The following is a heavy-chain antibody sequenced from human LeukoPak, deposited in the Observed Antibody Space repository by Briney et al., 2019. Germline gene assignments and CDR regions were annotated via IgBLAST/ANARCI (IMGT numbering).Heavy chain of an antibody. D-gene: IGHD5-18*01. Sequence: ASVKVSCKASGYTFTNYGFSWMRQAPGQGLEWMGWISAYNGDTLYAQNLQGRVTMTTDTSMSTAYMELRSLRSDDTAVYYCARDPPTAMASGRQDYWGQGTLVTVSS. CDR1: GYTFTNYG. CDR3: ARDPPTAMASGRQDY. J-gene: IGHJ4*02. V-gene: IGHV1-18*01. CDR2: ISAYNGDT.